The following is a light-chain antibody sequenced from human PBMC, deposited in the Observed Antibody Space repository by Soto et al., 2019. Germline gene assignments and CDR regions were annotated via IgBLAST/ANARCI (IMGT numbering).Light chain of an antibody. CDR1: TGAVTSGHY. CDR2: DTS. CDR3: VLSCSGALRV. J-gene: IGLJ2*01. V-gene: IGLV7-46*01. Sequence: QAVVTQEPSLTVSPGGTVTLTCGSCTGAVTSGHYPYWFQQKPGQAPRTLIYDTSNKHSWTPARFSGSLLGGKAALTLSGAQPEDEAEYYCVLSCSGALRVFGGGSKVTVL.